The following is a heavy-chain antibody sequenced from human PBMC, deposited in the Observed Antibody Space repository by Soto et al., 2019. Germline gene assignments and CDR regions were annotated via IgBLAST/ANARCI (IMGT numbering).Heavy chain of an antibody. CDR2: INSDGSST. CDR1: GFTFSSYW. Sequence: PGGSLRLSCAASGFTFSSYWMHWVRQAPGKGLVWVSRINSDGSSTSYADSVKGRFTISRDNAKNTLYLQMNSLRAEDTAVYYCARDIGFGELSVHFAYWGQGTLVTVSS. V-gene: IGHV3-74*01. D-gene: IGHD3-10*01. CDR3: ARDIGFGELSVHFAY. J-gene: IGHJ4*02.